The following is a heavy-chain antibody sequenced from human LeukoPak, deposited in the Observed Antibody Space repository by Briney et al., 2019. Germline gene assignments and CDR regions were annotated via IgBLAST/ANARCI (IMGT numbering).Heavy chain of an antibody. D-gene: IGHD3-10*01. CDR1: GGTFSSYA. Sequence: SVKVSCKASGGTFSSYAISWVRQAPGQGLEWMRGIIPIFGTANYAQKFQGRVTITTDESTSTAYMELSSLRSEDTAVYYCARSLDPPYYGSGSHFDYWGQGTLVTVSS. V-gene: IGHV1-69*05. CDR2: IIPIFGTA. CDR3: ARSLDPPYYGSGSHFDY. J-gene: IGHJ4*02.